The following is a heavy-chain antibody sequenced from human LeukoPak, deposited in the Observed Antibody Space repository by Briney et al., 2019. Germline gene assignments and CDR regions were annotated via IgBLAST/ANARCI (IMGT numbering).Heavy chain of an antibody. Sequence: SETLSLTCTVSGGSISSYYWSWIRQPPGKGLEWIGYIYYSGSTNYNPSLKSRVTISVDTSKNQFSLKLSSVTAADTAVYYCARRGSYAGTDYFDYWGQGTLVTVSS. CDR2: IYYSGST. J-gene: IGHJ4*02. CDR3: ARRGSYAGTDYFDY. D-gene: IGHD1-26*01. V-gene: IGHV4-59*08. CDR1: GGSISSYY.